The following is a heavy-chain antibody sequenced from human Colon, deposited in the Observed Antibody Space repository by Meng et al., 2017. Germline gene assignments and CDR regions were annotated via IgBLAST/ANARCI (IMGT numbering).Heavy chain of an antibody. CDR1: GFTFSSYS. D-gene: IGHD2-8*01. V-gene: IGHV3-23*01. J-gene: IGHJ4*02. CDR2: ISSDGGST. CDR3: AKGVEPNGGNDY. Sequence: GESLKISCVASGFTFSSYSMSWARHAPGKGLEWISPISSDGGSTSYADSVKGRFTISRDNSKNTLYLQMNSLRAEDTAIYYCAKGVEPNGGNDYWGQGTLVTVSS.